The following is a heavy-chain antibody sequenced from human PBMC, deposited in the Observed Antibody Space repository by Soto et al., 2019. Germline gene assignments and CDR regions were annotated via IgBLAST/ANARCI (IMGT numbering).Heavy chain of an antibody. J-gene: IGHJ6*02. CDR3: AKTRSSGSYYYYGMDV. CDR1: GFTFSSYG. D-gene: IGHD3-10*01. CDR2: ISYDGSNK. Sequence: QVQLVESGGGVVQPGRSLRLSCAASGFTFSSYGTHWVRQAPGKGLEWVAVISYDGSNKYYADSVKGRFTISRDNSKNTLYLQMNSLRAEDTAVYYCAKTRSSGSYYYYGMDVWGQGTTVTVSS. V-gene: IGHV3-30*18.